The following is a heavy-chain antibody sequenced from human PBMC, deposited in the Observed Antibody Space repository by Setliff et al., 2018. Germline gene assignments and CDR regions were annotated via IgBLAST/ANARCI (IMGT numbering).Heavy chain of an antibody. V-gene: IGHV3-53*01. J-gene: IGHJ4*02. CDR1: GFTVTSNY. Sequence: PGGSLRLSCTASGFTVTSNYMSWVRQAAGKGLDWVSLIYTAGRTYYADSVKGRFTISRDISKNTLYLQMNSLRADDTAVYYCVRDLHWGFDYWGLGTLVTVSS. D-gene: IGHD7-27*01. CDR3: VRDLHWGFDY. CDR2: IYTAGRT.